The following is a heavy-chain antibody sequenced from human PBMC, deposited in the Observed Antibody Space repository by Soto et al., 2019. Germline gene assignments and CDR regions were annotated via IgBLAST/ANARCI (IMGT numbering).Heavy chain of an antibody. Sequence: SVKVSCKASGGTFSSYAISWVRQAPGQGLEWMGGIIPIFGTANYAQKFQGRVTITADESTSTAYMELSSLRSEDTAVYYCAREGPIVVATNDAFDIWGQGTMVTVSS. D-gene: IGHD3-22*01. CDR3: AREGPIVVATNDAFDI. V-gene: IGHV1-69*13. CDR2: IIPIFGTA. CDR1: GGTFSSYA. J-gene: IGHJ3*02.